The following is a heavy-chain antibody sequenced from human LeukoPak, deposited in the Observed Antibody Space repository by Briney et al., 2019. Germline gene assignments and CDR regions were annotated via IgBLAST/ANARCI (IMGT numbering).Heavy chain of an antibody. D-gene: IGHD6-13*01. J-gene: IGHJ4*02. CDR3: ASRGEGSSWTFDY. V-gene: IGHV1-2*02. CDR1: GYTFTGYY. CDR2: INPNSGGT. Sequence: ASVKVSCKASGYTFTGYYMHWVRQAPGQGLEWMGWINPNSGGTNYAQKFQGRVTMTRDTSISTAYMELSSLRPDDTAVYYCASRGEGSSWTFDYWGQGTLVTVSS.